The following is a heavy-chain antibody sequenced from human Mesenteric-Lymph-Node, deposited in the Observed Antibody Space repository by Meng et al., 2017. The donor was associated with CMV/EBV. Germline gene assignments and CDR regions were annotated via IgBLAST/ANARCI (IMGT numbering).Heavy chain of an antibody. V-gene: IGHV1-69*06. CDR3: ARYWFGELLTWFDP. D-gene: IGHD3-10*01. CDR1: GGTFSSYG. J-gene: IGHJ5*02. Sequence: ASGGTFSSYGISWLRQAPGQGLGWMGGTIPFLGTPHYAQKFQGRVTIIADTSTSTAYMELSSLRSEDTAVYYCARYWFGELLTWFDPWGQGTLVTVSS. CDR2: TIPFLGTP.